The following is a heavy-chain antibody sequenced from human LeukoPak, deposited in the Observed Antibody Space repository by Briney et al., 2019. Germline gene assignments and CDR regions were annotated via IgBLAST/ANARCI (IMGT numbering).Heavy chain of an antibody. Sequence: PSETLSLTYTVSGGSISSSSYYWGWIRQPPGKGLEWIGSIYYSGSTYYNPSLKSRVTISVDTSKNQFSLKLSSVTAADTAVYYCTRGSIAYYYMDVWGKGTTVTISS. CDR2: IYYSGST. D-gene: IGHD3-22*01. CDR1: GGSISSSSYY. CDR3: TRGSIAYYYMDV. V-gene: IGHV4-39*07. J-gene: IGHJ6*03.